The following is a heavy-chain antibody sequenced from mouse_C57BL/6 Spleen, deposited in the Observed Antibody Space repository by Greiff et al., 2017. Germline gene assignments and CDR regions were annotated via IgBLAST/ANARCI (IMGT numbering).Heavy chain of an antibody. CDR2: IDPSDSYT. Sequence: QVQLQQPGAELVMPGASVKLSCKASGYTFTSYWMHWVKQRPGQGLEWIGEIDPSDSYTNYNQKFKGKSTLTVDKSSSTAYMQLSSLTSEDSAFYFCASAGLATTDDVDYWGQGTTLTVSS. V-gene: IGHV1-69*01. D-gene: IGHD2-12*01. J-gene: IGHJ2*01. CDR1: GYTFTSYW. CDR3: ASAGLATTDDVDY.